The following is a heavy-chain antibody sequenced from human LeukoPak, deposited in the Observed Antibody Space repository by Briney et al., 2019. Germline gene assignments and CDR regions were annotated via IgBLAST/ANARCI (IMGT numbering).Heavy chain of an antibody. V-gene: IGHV3-23*01. J-gene: IGHJ6*03. D-gene: IGHD3-9*01. CDR3: ARDPPILTGPYYYYMDV. Sequence: GGSLRLSCAASGFTFSSYAMSWVRQAPGKGLEWVSAISGSGGSTYYADSVKGRFITSRDNAKNSLYLQMNSLRAEDTAVYYCARDPPILTGPYYYYMDVWGKGTTVTISS. CDR2: ISGSGGST. CDR1: GFTFSSYA.